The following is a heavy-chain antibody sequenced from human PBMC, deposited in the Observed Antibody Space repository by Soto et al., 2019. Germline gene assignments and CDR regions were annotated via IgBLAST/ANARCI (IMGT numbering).Heavy chain of an antibody. D-gene: IGHD6-19*01. Sequence: SETLSLTCSVGGGGVRDKAYGGSGIRQPPGKRLEWIGYIYYSGSTNYNPSLKSRVTISVDTSKNQFSLKLSSVTAADTAVYYCASSIAVVYFDYWGQGTLVTVSS. J-gene: IGHJ4*02. CDR3: ASSIAVVYFDY. CDR2: IYYSGST. V-gene: IGHV4-61*08. CDR1: GGGVRDKAYG.